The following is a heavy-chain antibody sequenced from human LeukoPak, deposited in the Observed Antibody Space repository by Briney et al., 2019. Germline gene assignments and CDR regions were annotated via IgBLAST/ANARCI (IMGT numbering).Heavy chain of an antibody. Sequence: GGSLRLSCAASGFTVSSNYMSWVHQAPGKGLEWVSVIYSGGSTYYADSVKGRFTISRDNSKNTLYLQMNSLRAEDTAVYYCARRIRDGYTKANYFDYWGQGTLVTVSS. CDR3: ARRIRDGYTKANYFDY. CDR1: GFTVSSNY. V-gene: IGHV3-53*01. CDR2: IYSGGST. J-gene: IGHJ4*02. D-gene: IGHD5-24*01.